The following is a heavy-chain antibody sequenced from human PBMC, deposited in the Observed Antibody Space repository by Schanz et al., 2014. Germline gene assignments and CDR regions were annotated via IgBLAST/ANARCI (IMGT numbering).Heavy chain of an antibody. Sequence: VQLVESGGNLVQPGGSLRLSCVASGFTFSDSFMSWIRQTPGKGLEWLSYISSSGNIIHYADSVKGRFTISRDNAKNSLYLQMTGLRAEDTAVYYCAAHETLSTTACYPSWGQGTLVAVSS. V-gene: IGHV3-11*01. CDR3: AAHETLSTTACYPS. CDR1: GFTFSDSF. J-gene: IGHJ4*02. CDR2: ISSSGNII. D-gene: IGHD2-2*01.